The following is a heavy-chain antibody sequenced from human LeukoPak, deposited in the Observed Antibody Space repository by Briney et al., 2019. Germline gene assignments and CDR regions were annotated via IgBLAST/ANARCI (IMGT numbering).Heavy chain of an antibody. CDR3: ARDSGYCSSTTCYYFDY. Sequence: ASVKVSCKASGYTFTGYYMHWLRQAPGQGLEWMGWINANSGGTKYAQKFQGRVTMTRDTSISTAYMEVTSLRSDDTAMYYCARDSGYCSSTTCYYFDYWGQGTPVTVSS. J-gene: IGHJ4*02. D-gene: IGHD2-2*01. CDR2: INANSGGT. CDR1: GYTFTGYY. V-gene: IGHV1-2*02.